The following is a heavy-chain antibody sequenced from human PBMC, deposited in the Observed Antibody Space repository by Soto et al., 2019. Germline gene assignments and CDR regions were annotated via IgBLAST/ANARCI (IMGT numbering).Heavy chain of an antibody. CDR2: IYYSGGT. Sequence: SETLSLTCPVSGGSISSSSYYWGWNRPPPGKGLGWIGSIYYSGGTYYKPTLKSRVTISADTSKNQFTLKLSSVTAADTAVYYCASLRPVCGLGLKDPWGQGTLVTVSS. D-gene: IGHD6-19*01. CDR3: ASLRPVCGLGLKDP. CDR1: GGSISSSSYY. V-gene: IGHV4-39*01. J-gene: IGHJ5*02.